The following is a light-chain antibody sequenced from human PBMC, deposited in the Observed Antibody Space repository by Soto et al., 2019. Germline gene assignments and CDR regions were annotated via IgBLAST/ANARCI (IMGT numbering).Light chain of an antibody. CDR3: QEYNSWT. CDR2: DAS. Sequence: DIRMTQSPSTLSASVGDSVTVTCRASQSVSTWLAWYQQKPGKAPKLLIYDASSYESGVPSRFSGSGSGTEFTLTISGLQPDDFATYYCQEYNSWTFGQGTKVEIK. J-gene: IGKJ1*01. CDR1: QSVSTW. V-gene: IGKV1-5*01.